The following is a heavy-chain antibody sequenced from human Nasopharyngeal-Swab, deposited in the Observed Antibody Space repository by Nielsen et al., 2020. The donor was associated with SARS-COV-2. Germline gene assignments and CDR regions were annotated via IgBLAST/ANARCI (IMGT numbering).Heavy chain of an antibody. CDR1: GFTFSSYD. V-gene: IGHV3-13*01. CDR2: IGTAGDT. J-gene: IGHJ1*01. CDR3: ARTAAFCGDDCYSEYFQH. D-gene: IGHD2-21*02. Sequence: GGSLRLSCAASGFTFSSYDMHWVRQATGKGLEWVSAIGTAGDTYYPGSVKGRFTISRDNAKNSLYLQMNNLRADDTAIYYCARTAAFCGDDCYSEYFQHWGQGTLVTVSS.